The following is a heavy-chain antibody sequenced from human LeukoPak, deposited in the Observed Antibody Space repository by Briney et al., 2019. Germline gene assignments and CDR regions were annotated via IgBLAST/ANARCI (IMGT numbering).Heavy chain of an antibody. V-gene: IGHV1-2*04. Sequence: ASVKVSCKASGYTFTGYYMHWVRQAPGQGLEWMGWINPNSGGTNYAQKFQGWVTMTRDTSISTAYMELSRLRSDDTAVYYCARDAGYYGSGSPYHFDLWGRGTLVTVSS. CDR3: ARDAGYYGSGSPYHFDL. CDR2: INPNSGGT. D-gene: IGHD3-10*01. J-gene: IGHJ2*01. CDR1: GYTFTGYY.